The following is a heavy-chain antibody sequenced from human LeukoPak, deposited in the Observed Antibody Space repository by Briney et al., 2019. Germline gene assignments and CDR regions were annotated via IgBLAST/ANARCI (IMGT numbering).Heavy chain of an antibody. J-gene: IGHJ4*02. CDR3: AREDGRTYPMASAY. V-gene: IGHV3-30*02. D-gene: IGHD2-15*01. CDR2: MQNDGNTK. CDR1: GFTFRSYG. Sequence: GSLRLSCAASGFTFRSYGMHWVRQAPGKGLEWVAFMQNDGNTKYFADSVEGRFTVSRDNSKNTLYLQMNSLRPEDTAIYYCAREDGRTYPMASAYWGQGTLVTVSS.